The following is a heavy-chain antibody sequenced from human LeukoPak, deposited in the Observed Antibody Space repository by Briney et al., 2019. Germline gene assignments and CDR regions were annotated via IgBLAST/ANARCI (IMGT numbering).Heavy chain of an antibody. J-gene: IGHJ4*02. CDR3: ARHDGGGVVIANSGFFFDY. V-gene: IGHV5-51*01. CDR2: IYPGDSDT. D-gene: IGHD2-21*01. Sequence: GESLKISCKGSGYSFTSYWIGWVRQMPGKGLEWMGIIYPGDSDTRYSPSFQGQVTISADKSISTAYLQWSSLKASDTAMYYCARHDGGGVVIANSGFFFDYWGQGTLVTVSS. CDR1: GYSFTSYW.